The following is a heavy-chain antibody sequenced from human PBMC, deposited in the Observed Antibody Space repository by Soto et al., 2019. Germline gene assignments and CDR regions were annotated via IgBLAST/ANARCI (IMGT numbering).Heavy chain of an antibody. V-gene: IGHV3-33*01. CDR1: GFTFSSYG. CDR3: ARDLNSVGKKSWYYYDSSGYNWFDP. Sequence: QVQLVESGGGVVQPGRSLRLSCAASGFTFSSYGMHWVRQAPGKGLEWVAVIWYDGSNKYYADSVKGRFTISRDNSKNTLYLQMNSLRAEDTAVYYCARDLNSVGKKSWYYYDSSGYNWFDPWGQGTLVTVSS. D-gene: IGHD3-22*01. J-gene: IGHJ5*02. CDR2: IWYDGSNK.